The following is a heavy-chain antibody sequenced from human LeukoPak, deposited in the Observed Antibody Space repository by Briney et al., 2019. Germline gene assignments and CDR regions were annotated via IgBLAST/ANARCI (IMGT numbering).Heavy chain of an antibody. Sequence: SETLSLTCTVSGNSFGDYYWSWIRQPAGKGLEWIGRIYTSGSTNYNPSLKSRVTMSVGTSKNQFSLKLSSVTAADTAVYYCAREGKSSKWYHYYYYVDVWGKGTTVTISS. CDR2: IYTSGST. J-gene: IGHJ6*03. CDR3: AREGKSSKWYHYYYYVDV. D-gene: IGHD6-13*01. V-gene: IGHV4-4*07. CDR1: GNSFGDYY.